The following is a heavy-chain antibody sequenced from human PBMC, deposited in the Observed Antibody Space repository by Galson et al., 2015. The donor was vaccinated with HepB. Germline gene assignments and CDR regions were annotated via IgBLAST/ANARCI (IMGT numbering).Heavy chain of an antibody. CDR2: ISSSGSTI. Sequence: SLRLSCAASGFTFSDYYMSWIRQAPGKGLEWVSYISSSGSTIYYADSVKGRFTISRDNAKNSLYLQMNSLRAEDTAVYYCARDRTRYCSGGSCYYYGMDVWGQGTTVTVSS. CDR3: ARDRTRYCSGGSCYYYGMDV. J-gene: IGHJ6*02. D-gene: IGHD2-15*01. V-gene: IGHV3-11*01. CDR1: GFTFSDYY.